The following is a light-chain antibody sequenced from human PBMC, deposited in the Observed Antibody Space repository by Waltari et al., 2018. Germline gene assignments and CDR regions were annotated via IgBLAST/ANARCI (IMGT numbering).Light chain of an antibody. CDR2: DAS. CDR3: QQFDRSPPVT. Sequence: ATLSCRASQSVRLAWYQQKPGQAPRLLIHDASKRATGIPDRFSGSGSGTDFTLTISRLEPEDFAVYYCQQFDRSPPVTFGGGTKVEIK. J-gene: IGKJ4*01. CDR1: QSVR. V-gene: IGKV3-20*01.